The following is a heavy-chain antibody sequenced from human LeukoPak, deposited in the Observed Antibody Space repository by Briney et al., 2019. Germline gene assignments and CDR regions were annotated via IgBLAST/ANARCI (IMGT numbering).Heavy chain of an antibody. D-gene: IGHD4-17*01. CDR3: ASNADYGDYLLIDY. Sequence: PSGTLSLTCTVSGGSISSYYWSWIRQPPGKGLEWIGYIYYSGSTNYNPSLKSRVTISVDTSKNQFSLKLSSVTAADTAVYYCASNADYGDYLLIDYWGQGTLVTVSS. CDR2: IYYSGST. J-gene: IGHJ4*02. CDR1: GGSISSYY. V-gene: IGHV4-59*01.